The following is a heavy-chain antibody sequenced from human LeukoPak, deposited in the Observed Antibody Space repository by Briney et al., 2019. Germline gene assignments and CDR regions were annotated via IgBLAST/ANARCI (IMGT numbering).Heavy chain of an antibody. V-gene: IGHV4-59*01. CDR2: IYYSGST. CDR1: GGSISSYY. J-gene: IGHJ2*01. Sequence: SETLSLTCTVSGGSISSYYWSWIRQPPGKGLEWIGYIYYSGSTNYNPPLKSRVTISVDTSKNQFSLKLSSVTAADTAVYYCARGRRTLDWYFDLWGRGTLVTVSS. CDR3: ARGRRTLDWYFDL.